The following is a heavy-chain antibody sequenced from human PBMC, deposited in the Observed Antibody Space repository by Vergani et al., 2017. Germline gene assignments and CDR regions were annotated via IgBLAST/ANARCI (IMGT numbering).Heavy chain of an antibody. V-gene: IGHV4-31*03. Sequence: QVQLQESGPGLVKPSQTLSLTCTVSGGSISSGGYYWSWIRQHPGKGLEWIGYIYYSGSTNYNPSLKSRVTISVDTSKNQFSLKLSSVTAADTAVYYCASLGDPTLYYYYGMDVWGQGTTVTVSS. J-gene: IGHJ6*02. CDR1: GGSISSGGYY. CDR3: ASLGDPTLYYYYGMDV. CDR2: IYYSGST. D-gene: IGHD4-17*01.